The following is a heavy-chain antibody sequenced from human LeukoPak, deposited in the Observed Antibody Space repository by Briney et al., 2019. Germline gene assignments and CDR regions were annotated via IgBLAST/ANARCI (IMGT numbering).Heavy chain of an antibody. CDR3: ARGIHYYYGSYLFVY. CDR2: INLSGST. D-gene: IGHD3-10*01. V-gene: IGHV4-34*01. CDR1: GGSFSGYY. Sequence: PSETLSLTWAVYGGSFSGYYWSWIRQPPGKGLEWIGEINLSGSTNYNPSLKSRVTISVDTSKNQCSLKLSSVTAADTAVYYCARGIHYYYGSYLFVYWGQGTLVTVSS. J-gene: IGHJ4*02.